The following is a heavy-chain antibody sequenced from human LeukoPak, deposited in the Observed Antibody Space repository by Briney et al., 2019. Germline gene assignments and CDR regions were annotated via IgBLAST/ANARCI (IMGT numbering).Heavy chain of an antibody. CDR2: IKQDGSEK. J-gene: IGHJ4*02. CDR3: ACRPRDVYYYGVFDY. D-gene: IGHD3-10*01. Sequence: GGSLRLSRAASGFTFSDHWMSWVRQAPGKGPEWVANIKQDGSEKYYVDSVKGRFTISRDNTKNSLYLQMNSLTVEDTAVYYCACRPRDVYYYGVFDYWGQGTLVIVSS. V-gene: IGHV3-7*01. CDR1: GFTFSDHW.